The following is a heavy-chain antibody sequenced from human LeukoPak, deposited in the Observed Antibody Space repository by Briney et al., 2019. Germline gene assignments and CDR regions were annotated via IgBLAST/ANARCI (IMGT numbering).Heavy chain of an antibody. D-gene: IGHD3-22*01. CDR1: GDSISSYY. Sequence: SETLSLTCTVSGDSISSYYCSWIRQPPGKGLEWIGYIYYSGSISYNPSLKSRVTISLDTSNNQFSLKLRSVTAADTAVYYCARDLNYYDSSASPDFDYWGQGTLVTVSS. CDR2: IYYSGSI. CDR3: ARDLNYYDSSASPDFDY. J-gene: IGHJ4*02. V-gene: IGHV4-59*01.